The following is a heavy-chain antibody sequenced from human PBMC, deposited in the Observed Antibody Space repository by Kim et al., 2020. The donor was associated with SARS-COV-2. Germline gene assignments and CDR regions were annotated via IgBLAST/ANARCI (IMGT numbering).Heavy chain of an antibody. Sequence: GGSLRLSCAASGFTVSSNYMSWVRQAPGKGLEWVSIIYSADNTYYTDSVKGRFTVSRDNSKNTVYLQMNSLRVEDTAIYYCASARSGSFSLQTHFDYWGQGTLSPSP. CDR1: GFTVSSNY. CDR3: ASARSGSFSLQTHFDY. V-gene: IGHV3-53*01. J-gene: IGHJ4*02. CDR2: IYSADNT. D-gene: IGHD2-15*01.